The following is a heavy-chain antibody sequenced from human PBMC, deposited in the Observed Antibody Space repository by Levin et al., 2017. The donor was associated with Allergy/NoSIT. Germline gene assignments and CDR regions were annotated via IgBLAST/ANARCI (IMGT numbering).Heavy chain of an antibody. CDR1: GFTFSSYG. Sequence: PGGSLRLSCAGSGFTFSSYGMNWVRQVPGKGLEWVSSIGGGSSYIYYADSVKGRFIISRDNARNSLYLQMNSLKAEDTAVYHCVRVSSSWYSPFDFWGPGILVTVSS. CDR2: IGGGSSYI. CDR3: VRVSSSWYSPFDF. J-gene: IGHJ4*02. V-gene: IGHV3-21*01. D-gene: IGHD6-13*01.